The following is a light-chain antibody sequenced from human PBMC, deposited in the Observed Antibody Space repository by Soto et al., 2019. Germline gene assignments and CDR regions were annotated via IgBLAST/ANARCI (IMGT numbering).Light chain of an antibody. CDR2: DAN. CDR1: QSVSPY. V-gene: IGKV3-11*01. CDR3: KQRSNWLWP. Sequence: EIVLTQSPATLSLSPGERATLSCRASQSVSPYLAWYQQKPGQAPRLLIFDANNRATGVPARFSGSGSGTDFSLTISSLEPEDFSVYYCKQRSNWLWPFGHGTKSDIK. J-gene: IGKJ1*01.